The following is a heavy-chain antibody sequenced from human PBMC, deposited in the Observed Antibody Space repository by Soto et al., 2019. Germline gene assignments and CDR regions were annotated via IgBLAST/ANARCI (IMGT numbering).Heavy chain of an antibody. J-gene: IGHJ4*02. Sequence: SVKVSCKASGGTFSSYAISWVRQAPGQGLEGMGGIIPIFGTANYAQKFQGRVTITADESTSTAYMELSSLRSEDTAVYYCARPTHASSSAALFDYWGQGTLVTVSS. CDR3: ARPTHASSSAALFDY. D-gene: IGHD6-6*01. CDR1: GGTFSSYA. CDR2: IIPIFGTA. V-gene: IGHV1-69*13.